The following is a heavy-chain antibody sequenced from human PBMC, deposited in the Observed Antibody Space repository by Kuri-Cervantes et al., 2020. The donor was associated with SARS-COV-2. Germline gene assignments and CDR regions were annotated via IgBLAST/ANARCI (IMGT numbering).Heavy chain of an antibody. CDR1: GFTFISSW. Sequence: GGSLRLSCAASGFTFISSWMHWVCQAPEKGLEWVSVIYTGGTTRYADSVKGRFTISRDNSKNTLYLQMNSLRAEDTAVYYCAKDSRITIFGVAKSPDYWGQGTLVTVSS. CDR2: IYTGGTT. V-gene: IGHV3-53*01. J-gene: IGHJ4*02. CDR3: AKDSRITIFGVAKSPDY. D-gene: IGHD3-3*01.